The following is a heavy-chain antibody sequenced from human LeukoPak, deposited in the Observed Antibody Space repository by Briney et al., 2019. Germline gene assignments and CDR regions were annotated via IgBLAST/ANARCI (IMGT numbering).Heavy chain of an antibody. D-gene: IGHD2-8*01. V-gene: IGHV4-38-2*01. CDR2: IYHSGST. Sequence: PSETLSLTCAVSDYSISSGYYWGWIRQPPGKGLEWIGSIYHSGSTYYNPSLKSRVTISVDTSKNQFSLKLSSVTAADTAVYYCAGHGVYASYFDYWGQGTLVTVSS. J-gene: IGHJ4*02. CDR1: DYSISSGYY. CDR3: AGHGVYASYFDY.